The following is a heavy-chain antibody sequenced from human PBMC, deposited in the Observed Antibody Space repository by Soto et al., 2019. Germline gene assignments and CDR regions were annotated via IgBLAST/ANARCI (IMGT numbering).Heavy chain of an antibody. CDR1: GFSFDEYA. V-gene: IGHV3-9*01. Sequence: EVQLVESGGGLVQPGRSLRLSCAASGFSFDEYAMHWGRQAPGKGLEWVSGISWNSGTMGYGDSVRGRFTISRDNAKNSLYLQMNSLRAEDTALYYCAKGFCSSARCLTYSYMDVWGKGTTVTVSS. D-gene: IGHD2-2*01. J-gene: IGHJ6*03. CDR3: AKGFCSSARCLTYSYMDV. CDR2: ISWNSGTM.